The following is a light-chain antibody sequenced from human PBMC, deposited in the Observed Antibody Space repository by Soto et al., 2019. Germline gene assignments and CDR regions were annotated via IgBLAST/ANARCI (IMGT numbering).Light chain of an antibody. CDR1: SSNIGSNT. J-gene: IGLJ3*02. CDR3: AAWYDSLSWV. CDR2: SNN. Sequence: QPVLTQPPSASGTPGQRVTISCSGSSSNIGSNTVNWYQQLPGTAPKHLIFSNNQRPSGVPDRFSGSKSGTSAPLAISGLQPEDEADYYCAAWYDSLSWVFGGGTKLTVL. V-gene: IGLV1-44*01.